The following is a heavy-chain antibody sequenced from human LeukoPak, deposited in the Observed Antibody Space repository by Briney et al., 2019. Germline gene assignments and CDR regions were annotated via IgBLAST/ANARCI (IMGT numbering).Heavy chain of an antibody. CDR2: INHSGST. J-gene: IGHJ5*02. Sequence: PSETLSLTCAVYGGSFSGYYWSWIRQPPGKGLEWIGEINHSGSTNYNPPLKSRVTISVDTSKNQFSLKLSSVTAADTAVYYCASRTSSSWGNWFDPWGQGTLVTVSS. CDR3: ASRTSSSWGNWFDP. V-gene: IGHV4-34*01. D-gene: IGHD6-13*01. CDR1: GGSFSGYY.